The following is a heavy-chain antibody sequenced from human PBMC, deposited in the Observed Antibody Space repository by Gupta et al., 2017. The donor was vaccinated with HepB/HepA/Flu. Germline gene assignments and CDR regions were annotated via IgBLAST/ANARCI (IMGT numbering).Heavy chain of an antibody. D-gene: IGHD1-1*01. CDR1: GFIFSSYA. V-gene: IGHV3-23*01. Sequence: EVQLLESGGGLVQPGGSLRLSCAAPGFIFSSYAMSWVRQARGKGLEWVAAISGSGRSTYYADSVKGRFTISRDNSKNTRYLQMNSLSAEDTAVYYCAKGTTGYDYYSKDVGGNGTTVTVSS. CDR2: ISGSGRST. J-gene: IGHJ6*03. CDR3: AKGTTGYDYYSKDV.